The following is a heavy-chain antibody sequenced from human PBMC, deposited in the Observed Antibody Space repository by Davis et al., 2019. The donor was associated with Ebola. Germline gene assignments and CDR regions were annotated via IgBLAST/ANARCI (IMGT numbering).Heavy chain of an antibody. D-gene: IGHD2-15*01. CDR1: GGTFSSYA. J-gene: IGHJ5*02. CDR2: IIPIFGTA. CDR3: ARDRDCSGGSCYSGWFDP. V-gene: IGHV1-69*06. Sequence: SVKVSCKASGGTFSSYAISWVRQAPGQGLEWMGVIIPIFGTANYAQKFQGRVTITADKSTSTAYMELSSLRSEDTAVYYCARDRDCSGGSCYSGWFDPWGQGTLVTVSS.